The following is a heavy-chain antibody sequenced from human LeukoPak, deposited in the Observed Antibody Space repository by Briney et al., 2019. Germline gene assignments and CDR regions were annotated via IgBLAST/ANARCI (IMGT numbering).Heavy chain of an antibody. CDR2: ISSSSSYI. J-gene: IGHJ4*02. V-gene: IGHV3-21*01. D-gene: IGHD3-9*01. Sequence: GGSLRLSCAASGFTFSSYSMNWVRQAPGKGLEWVSSISSSSSYIYYADSVKGRFTISRDNSKNTLYLQMNSLRAEDTAVYYCARELTVKHYFDYWGQGTLVTVSS. CDR1: GFTFSSYS. CDR3: ARELTVKHYFDY.